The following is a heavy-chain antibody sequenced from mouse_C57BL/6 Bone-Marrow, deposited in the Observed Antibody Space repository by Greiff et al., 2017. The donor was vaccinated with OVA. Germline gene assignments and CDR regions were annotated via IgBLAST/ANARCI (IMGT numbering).Heavy chain of an antibody. Sequence: VQLQQSGPELVKPGASVKISCKASGYSFTGYYMHWVKQSHGNILDWIGYIYPYNGVSSYNQKFKGKATLTVEKSSSTVYLELSRLTSDDSAVYYCARKGYDYLDYWGQGTTLTVSS. J-gene: IGHJ2*01. CDR3: ARKGYDYLDY. D-gene: IGHD2-3*01. CDR2: IYPYNGVS. CDR1: GYSFTGYY. V-gene: IGHV1-31*01.